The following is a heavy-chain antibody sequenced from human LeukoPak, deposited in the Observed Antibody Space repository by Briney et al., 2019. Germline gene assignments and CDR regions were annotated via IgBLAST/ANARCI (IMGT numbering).Heavy chain of an antibody. Sequence: SETLSLTCAVSGYSISSGYYWGCIRQPPGKGLEWIGSIYHSGSTYYNPSLKSRVTISVDTTKNLSSLQLSPVTAPDTAVDHWARAMVRGIWFDPWGQVTLVTVSS. D-gene: IGHD3-10*01. CDR3: ARAMVRGIWFDP. J-gene: IGHJ5*02. V-gene: IGHV4-38-2*01. CDR1: GYSISSGYY. CDR2: IYHSGST.